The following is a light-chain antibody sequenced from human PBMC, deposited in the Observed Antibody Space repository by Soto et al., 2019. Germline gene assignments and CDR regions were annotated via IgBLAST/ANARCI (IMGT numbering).Light chain of an antibody. Sequence: QSVLTQPASVSGSPGQSITISCTGTTSDVGGYNYVSWSQQHPGKAPKLMICEVSNRPSGVSNRFSGSKSGNTASLTISGIPADDEADYYCSSYTSSGTLVVFGGGTKLTV. CDR3: SSYTSSGTLVV. J-gene: IGLJ2*01. CDR1: TSDVGGYNY. V-gene: IGLV2-14*01. CDR2: EVS.